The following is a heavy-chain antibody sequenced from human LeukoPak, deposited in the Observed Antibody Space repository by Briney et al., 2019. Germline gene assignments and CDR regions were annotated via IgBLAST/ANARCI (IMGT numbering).Heavy chain of an antibody. D-gene: IGHD3-10*01. J-gene: IGHJ4*02. CDR3: ARVAYYGSGSYYKFDY. CDR1: GGTFSSYA. CDR2: IIPIFGTA. V-gene: IGHV1-69*13. Sequence: GASVKVSCKASGGTFSSYAISWVRQAPGQGLEWMGGIIPIFGTANYAQKFQGRVTITADESTSTAYMELSSLRSEDTAVYYCARVAYYGSGSYYKFDYWGQGTLVTVSS.